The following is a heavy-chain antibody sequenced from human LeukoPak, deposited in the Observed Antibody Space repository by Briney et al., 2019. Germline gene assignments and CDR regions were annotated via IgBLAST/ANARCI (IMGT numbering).Heavy chain of an antibody. D-gene: IGHD3-3*01. CDR2: IHTSGSN. CDR1: GVSISPYY. CDR3: ARLSAAVHLGAFDL. J-gene: IGHJ3*01. V-gene: IGHV4-4*09. Sequence: SETLSLTCAVSGVSISPYYWAWIRQPPGKGLEWIGYIHTSGSNNQYPSLKSRVTISVDKSKNHFSLRLTSVTAADTAVYYCARLSAAVHLGAFDLWGQGSMVTVSS.